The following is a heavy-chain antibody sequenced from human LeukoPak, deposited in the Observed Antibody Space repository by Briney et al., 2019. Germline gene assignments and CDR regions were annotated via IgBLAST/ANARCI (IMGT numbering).Heavy chain of an antibody. CDR3: SGPGYGSPISNFDY. Sequence: GGSLRLSCAASGFTFSSYAMSWVRQAPGKGLEWVSSISDSGSATYYIDSVRGRFTISRDNSKNTLYLQMNSLRAEDTAVYYCSGPGYGSPISNFDYWGQGTLVTVSS. CDR1: GFTFSSYA. D-gene: IGHD4-17*01. CDR2: ISDSGSAT. V-gene: IGHV3-23*01. J-gene: IGHJ4*02.